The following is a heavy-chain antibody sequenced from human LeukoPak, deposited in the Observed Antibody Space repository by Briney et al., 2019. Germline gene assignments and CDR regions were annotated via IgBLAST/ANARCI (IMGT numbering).Heavy chain of an antibody. CDR2: ISAYNGNT. D-gene: IGHD6-6*01. V-gene: IGHV1-18*01. CDR3: ARERARTPYFDY. Sequence: ASVKVSCKASGHTFTSYGISWVRQAPGQGLEWMGWISAYNGNTNYAQKLQGRVTMTTDTSTSTAYMELRSLRSDDTAVYYCARERARTPYFDYWGQGTLVTVSS. J-gene: IGHJ4*02. CDR1: GHTFTSYG.